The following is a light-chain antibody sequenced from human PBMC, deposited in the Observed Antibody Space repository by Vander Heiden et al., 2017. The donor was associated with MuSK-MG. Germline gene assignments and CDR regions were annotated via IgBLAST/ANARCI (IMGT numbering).Light chain of an antibody. CDR2: DVS. CDR1: SRDIGGYNY. J-gene: IGLJ2*01. Sequence: QPALNQPASESGAPGPSIIISCTGTSRDIGGYNYFSSYQQEPGKAPKVMIYDVSKRPSGVSTRFSGSNSGNTASLTISGLQAEDEADYYCCSYTSSSTLEGVVFGGGTKLTVL. V-gene: IGLV2-14*01. CDR3: CSYTSSSTLEGVV.